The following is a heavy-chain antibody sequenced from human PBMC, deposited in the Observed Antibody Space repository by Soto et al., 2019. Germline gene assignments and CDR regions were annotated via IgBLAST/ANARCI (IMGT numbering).Heavy chain of an antibody. J-gene: IGHJ5*02. V-gene: IGHV4-61*01. Sequence: QVQLQESGPGLVKASETLSLTCTVSRDSVTSVNNYWSWIRQPPGKGLEWIGYVSYEGSVNYEPSLKSRLTISLDAPKNQFSLHLTSVTAADTARYFCARGSAWPNNFFDPWGQGIRVIVSS. D-gene: IGHD1-20*01. CDR1: RDSVTSVNNY. CDR3: ARGSAWPNNFFDP. CDR2: VSYEGSV.